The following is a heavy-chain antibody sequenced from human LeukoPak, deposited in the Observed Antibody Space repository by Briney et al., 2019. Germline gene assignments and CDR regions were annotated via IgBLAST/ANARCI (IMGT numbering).Heavy chain of an antibody. CDR1: GFSLSTYG. CDR3: ASGSLGHNHDSSGYEY. D-gene: IGHD3-22*01. J-gene: IGHJ4*02. CDR2: IKYDGIQE. Sequence: GGSLRLSCAASGFSLSTYGMNWVRQAPGKGLEWVGGIKYDGIQEFYADSVKGRFTVSKDTSKNTLHLQMNSLRAEDTAVYYCASGSLGHNHDSSGYEYWGQGTLVTVSS. V-gene: IGHV3-33*05.